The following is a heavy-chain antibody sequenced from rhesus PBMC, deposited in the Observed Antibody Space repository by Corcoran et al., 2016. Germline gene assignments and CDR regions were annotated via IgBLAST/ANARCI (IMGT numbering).Heavy chain of an antibody. CDR1: GYSFTSYW. CDR3: AKGMGLAAAGPLDY. D-gene: IGHD6-25*01. V-gene: IGHV5-20*01. CDR2: IDPSDSES. Sequence: EVQLVQSGAEVKRPGESLKISCKTSGYSFTSYWLSWVRQMPGKGLEWMGAIDPSDSESRYNQSLQDQVTISADNSITPAYLQWSRLKASDTATYYCAKGMGLAAAGPLDYWGQGVLVTVSS. J-gene: IGHJ4*01.